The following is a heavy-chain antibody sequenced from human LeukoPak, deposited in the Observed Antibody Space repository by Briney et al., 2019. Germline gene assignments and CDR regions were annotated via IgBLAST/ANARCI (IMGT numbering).Heavy chain of an antibody. CDR2: IRYDGINK. CDR3: AKDSSVYYYDSRNFDY. D-gene: IGHD3-22*01. Sequence: GGSLRLSCAASGFTFSTHGMHWVRQAPGKGLEWVAFIRYDGINKYYTDSVKGRFTISRDNSKNTLYLQMNSLRAEDTAVYYCAKDSSVYYYDSRNFDYWGQGTLVTVSS. V-gene: IGHV3-30*02. CDR1: GFTFSTHG. J-gene: IGHJ4*02.